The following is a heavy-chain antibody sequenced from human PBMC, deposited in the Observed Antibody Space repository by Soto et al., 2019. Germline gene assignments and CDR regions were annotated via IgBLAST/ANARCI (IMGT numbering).Heavy chain of an antibody. Sequence: SETLSLTCTVSGGSISSGGYYWSWIRQHPGKGLEWIGYIYYSGSTYYNPSLKSRVTISVDTSKNQFSLKLSSVTAADTAVSYCARDQVRTAYGMDVWGQGTTVTVYS. V-gene: IGHV4-31*03. CDR1: GGSISSGGYY. CDR2: IYYSGST. J-gene: IGHJ6*02. D-gene: IGHD2-21*01. CDR3: ARDQVRTAYGMDV.